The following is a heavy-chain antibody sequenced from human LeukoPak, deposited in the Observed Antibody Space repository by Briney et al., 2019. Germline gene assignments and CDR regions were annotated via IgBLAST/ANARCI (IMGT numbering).Heavy chain of an antibody. J-gene: IGHJ4*02. Sequence: TGGSLRLSCAASGFTFSSYEMNWVRQAPGKGLEWVSYISSSGSTIYYADSVKGRFTISRDNSKNTLYLQMNSLRAEDTAVYYCAREMNDYYDSSGYFDYWGQGTLVTVSS. CDR1: GFTFSSYE. V-gene: IGHV3-48*03. D-gene: IGHD3-22*01. CDR2: ISSSGSTI. CDR3: AREMNDYYDSSGYFDY.